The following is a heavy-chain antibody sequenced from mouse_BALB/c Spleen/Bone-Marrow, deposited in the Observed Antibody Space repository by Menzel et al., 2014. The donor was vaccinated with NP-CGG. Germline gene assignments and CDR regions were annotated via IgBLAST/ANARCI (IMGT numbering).Heavy chain of an antibody. CDR3: ARSLYGYDWYFDV. CDR1: GYTFTSYV. V-gene: IGHV1-14*01. CDR2: INPYNDGT. D-gene: IGHD2-2*01. Sequence: VQLKHSGPELVKPGASVKMSCKASGYTFTSYVMHWVKQEPGQGLEWIGNINPYNDGTKYNEKFKGKATLTSDKSSSTAFMELSSLTSEDSAVYYCARSLYGYDWYFDVWGAGTTVTVSS. J-gene: IGHJ1*01.